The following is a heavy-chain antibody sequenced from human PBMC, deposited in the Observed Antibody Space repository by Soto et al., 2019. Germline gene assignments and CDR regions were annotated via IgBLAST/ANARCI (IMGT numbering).Heavy chain of an antibody. D-gene: IGHD6-13*01. CDR2: INYRGST. CDR1: GGSMSSGDYY. CDR3: ARDAPGAAPY. Sequence: QVQLQESGPGLVKPSQTLSLTCAVSGGSMSSGDYYWTWIRQHPEKGLEWIGYINYRGSTFYNPSLKSRVTISVDTSKNQFSLMLTSVTAADTAMYYCARDAPGAAPYWGQGTLVTVSS. J-gene: IGHJ4*02. V-gene: IGHV4-31*11.